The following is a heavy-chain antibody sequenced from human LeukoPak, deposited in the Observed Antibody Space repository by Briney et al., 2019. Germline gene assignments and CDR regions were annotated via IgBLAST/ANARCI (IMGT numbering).Heavy chain of an antibody. D-gene: IGHD5-12*01. CDR2: ISYDGSNK. J-gene: IGHJ3*02. V-gene: IGHV3-30-3*01. CDR1: GFTFSSYA. CDR3: AREGRWPRAFDI. Sequence: PGRSLRLSCAASGFTFSSYAMHWVRQAPGKGLEWVAVISYDGSNKYYADSEKGRFTISRDNSKNTLYLQMNSLRAEDTAVYYCAREGRWPRAFDIWGQGTMVTVSS.